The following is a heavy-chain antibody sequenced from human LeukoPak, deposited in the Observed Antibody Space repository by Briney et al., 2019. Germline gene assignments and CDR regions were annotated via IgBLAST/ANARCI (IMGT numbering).Heavy chain of an antibody. J-gene: IGHJ4*02. V-gene: IGHV3-23*01. CDR3: AKAGQGDN. CDR2: ISGSGGST. Sequence: GGSLRLSCAASGFTFSSYAMTWVRQAPGKGLEWVSSISGSGGSTWYADSVKGRFTISRDNSKNTIYLQMNSLRAEDTASYYCAKAGQGDNWGQGTLVIVSS. CDR1: GFTFSSYA.